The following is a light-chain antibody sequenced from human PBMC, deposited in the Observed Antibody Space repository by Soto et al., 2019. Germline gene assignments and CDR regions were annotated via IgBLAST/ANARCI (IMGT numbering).Light chain of an antibody. CDR1: QDISKY. V-gene: IGKV1-33*01. Sequence: DIQMTQSPSSLSASVGDRVTITCQASQDISKYLTWYQQKPGKAPKLLIYDASNLETGVTSRFSGSGSGTGFTYTISTLQPEDIATYYCQQYDNLPLTFGPGTKVDIK. J-gene: IGKJ3*01. CDR3: QQYDNLPLT. CDR2: DAS.